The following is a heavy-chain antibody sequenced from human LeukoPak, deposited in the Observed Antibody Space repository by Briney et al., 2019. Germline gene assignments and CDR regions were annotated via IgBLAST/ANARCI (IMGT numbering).Heavy chain of an antibody. V-gene: IGHV5-51*01. D-gene: IGHD1-14*01. Sequence: GESLKISCKASGYRFTTSWIGWVRQTPGKGLEWMGITYPDDSDTRYSPSFQGQVTISADKSLTAAYLEWSSLKASDTAIYYCARPRQYKFSSEIDSPGAFDLWGQGTMVTVSS. CDR1: GYRFTTSW. CDR3: ARPRQYKFSSEIDSPGAFDL. J-gene: IGHJ3*01. CDR2: TYPDDSDT.